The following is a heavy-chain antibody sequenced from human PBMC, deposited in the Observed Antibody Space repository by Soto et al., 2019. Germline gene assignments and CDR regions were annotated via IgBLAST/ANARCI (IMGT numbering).Heavy chain of an antibody. J-gene: IGHJ4*02. CDR2: TSSGGNYI. V-gene: IGHV3-21*01. D-gene: IGHD2-15*01. Sequence: EVQLVESGGGLVKPGGSLRLSCAASGFTFSSYSMNWVRQAPGKGLEWVSCTSSGGNYIYYADSVKGRFTISRDNAKNLMYLQMDGLRVDDTAVYYCARGRGRRDSTPGYGGQGTLVTVSA. CDR3: ARGRGRRDSTPGY. CDR1: GFTFSSYS.